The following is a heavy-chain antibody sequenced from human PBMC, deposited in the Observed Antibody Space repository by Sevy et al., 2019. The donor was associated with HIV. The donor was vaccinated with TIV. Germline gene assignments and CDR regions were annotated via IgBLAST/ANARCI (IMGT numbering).Heavy chain of an antibody. D-gene: IGHD3-22*01. Sequence: GGSLRLSCAASGFIFSSYAMHWVRQAPGKGLEWVAVISYDGSNKYYADSVKGRFTISRDNSKNTLYLQMNSLRAEDTAVYYCARDQGVTMIVVVTYYFDYWGQGTLVTVSS. V-gene: IGHV3-30-3*01. CDR1: GFIFSSYA. CDR3: ARDQGVTMIVVVTYYFDY. J-gene: IGHJ4*02. CDR2: ISYDGSNK.